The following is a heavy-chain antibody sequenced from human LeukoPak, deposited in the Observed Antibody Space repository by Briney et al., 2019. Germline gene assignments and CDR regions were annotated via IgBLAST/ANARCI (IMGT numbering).Heavy chain of an antibody. CDR3: ARGYCSSTSCYPSVY. Sequence: SETLSLTCTVSVGSISSGSYYWSWIRQPPGKGLEWIGEINHSGSTNYNPSLKSRVTISVDTSKNQFSLKLSSVTAADTAVYYCARGYCSSTSCYPSVYWGQGTMVTVSS. CDR1: VGSISSGSYY. D-gene: IGHD2-2*01. J-gene: IGHJ4*02. V-gene: IGHV4-39*07. CDR2: INHSGST.